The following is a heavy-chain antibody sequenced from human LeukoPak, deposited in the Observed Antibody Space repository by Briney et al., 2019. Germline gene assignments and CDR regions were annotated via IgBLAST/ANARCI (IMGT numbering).Heavy chain of an antibody. J-gene: IGHJ5*02. CDR3: ARNWNDGWFDP. CDR2: IYTSGST. D-gene: IGHD1-1*01. V-gene: IGHV4-61*02. CDR1: GGSISSGSYY. Sequence: PSETLSLTCTVSGGSISSGSYYWSWIRQPAGKGLEWIGRIYTSGSTNYNPSLKSRVTISVDTSKNQFSLKLSSVTAADTAVYYCARNWNDGWFDPWGQGTLVTVSS.